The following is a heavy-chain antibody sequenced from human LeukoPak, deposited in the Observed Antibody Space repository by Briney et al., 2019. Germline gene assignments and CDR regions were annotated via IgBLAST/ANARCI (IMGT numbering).Heavy chain of an antibody. V-gene: IGHV3-7*01. D-gene: IGHD3-22*01. CDR2: IKQDGSEK. Sequence: PGGSLRLSCAASGFTFSSYWMSWVRQAPGKGLEWVANIKQDGSEKYYVDSVKGRFTISRDNAKNSLYLQMSSLRAEDTAVYYCAREGWATMIAVLDAFDIWGQGTMVTVSS. J-gene: IGHJ3*02. CDR3: AREGWATMIAVLDAFDI. CDR1: GFTFSSYW.